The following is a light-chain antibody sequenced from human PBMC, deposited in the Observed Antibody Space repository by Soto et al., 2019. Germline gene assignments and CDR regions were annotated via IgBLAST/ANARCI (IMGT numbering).Light chain of an antibody. J-gene: IGKJ1*01. Sequence: EIVMTQSPATLSVSPGERATLSCRASQSVSINLAWYQQKPGQAPRLLIYATSIRAAGIPARFSGSGSGTDFTLTISSLQSEDFAIYYCQQYNDRPRTFGQGTKVEIK. CDR2: ATS. CDR1: QSVSIN. CDR3: QQYNDRPRT. V-gene: IGKV3-15*01.